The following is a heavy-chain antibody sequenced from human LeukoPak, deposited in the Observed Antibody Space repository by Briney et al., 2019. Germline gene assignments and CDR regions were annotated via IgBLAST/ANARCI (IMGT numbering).Heavy chain of an antibody. CDR2: IYYSGST. Sequence: SQTLSLTCTVSGGSISSGDYYWSWIRQPPGKGLERIGYIYYSGSTYYNPSLKSRVTISVDTSKNQFSLKLSSVTAADTAVYYCARLYSSGWSLDYWGQGTLVTVSS. CDR1: GGSISSGDYY. J-gene: IGHJ4*02. V-gene: IGHV4-30-4*01. D-gene: IGHD6-19*01. CDR3: ARLYSSGWSLDY.